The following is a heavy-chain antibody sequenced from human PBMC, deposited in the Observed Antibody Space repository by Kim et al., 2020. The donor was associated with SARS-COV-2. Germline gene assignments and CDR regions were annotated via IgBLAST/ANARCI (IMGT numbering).Heavy chain of an antibody. CDR3: ARHGRGSASRFHTRADLEVRNDY. V-gene: IGHV5-51*01. CDR1: GYSFTSYW. D-gene: IGHD3-22*01. J-gene: IGHJ4*02. CDR2: IYPGDSDT. Sequence: GESLKISCKGSGYSFTSYWIGWVRQMPGKGLEWMGIIYPGDSDTRYSPSFQGQVTISADKSISTAYLQWSSLKASDTAMYYCARHGRGSASRFHTRADLEVRNDYWGQGTLVTVSS.